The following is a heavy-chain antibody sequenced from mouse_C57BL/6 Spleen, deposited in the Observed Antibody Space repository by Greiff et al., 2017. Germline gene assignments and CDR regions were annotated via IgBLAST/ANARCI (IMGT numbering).Heavy chain of an antibody. V-gene: IGHV14-1*01. Sequence: VQLKESGAELVRPGASVKLSCTASGFNIKDYYMHWVKQRPEQGLEWIGRIDPEDGDTEYAPKFQGKATMTADTSSNTAYLQLSSLTSEDTAVYYCTTHYYGSSYRGYDYAMDYWGQGTSVTVSS. CDR3: TTHYYGSSYRGYDYAMDY. D-gene: IGHD1-1*01. CDR1: GFNIKDYY. CDR2: IDPEDGDT. J-gene: IGHJ4*01.